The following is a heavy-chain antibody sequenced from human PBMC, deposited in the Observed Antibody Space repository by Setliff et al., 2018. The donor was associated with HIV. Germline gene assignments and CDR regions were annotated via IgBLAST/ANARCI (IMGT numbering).Heavy chain of an antibody. D-gene: IGHD6-13*01. Sequence: SETLSLTCTVSGGSISISSYYWGWIRQPPGRGLEWIGSIYYSGITYYNPSLKSRVSISLDASKNQFSLKLNSVTATDTALYYCARLGYSIDLRRLDYWGQGAQVTVSS. CDR1: GGSISISSYY. CDR3: ARLGYSIDLRRLDY. J-gene: IGHJ4*02. V-gene: IGHV4-39*01. CDR2: IYYSGIT.